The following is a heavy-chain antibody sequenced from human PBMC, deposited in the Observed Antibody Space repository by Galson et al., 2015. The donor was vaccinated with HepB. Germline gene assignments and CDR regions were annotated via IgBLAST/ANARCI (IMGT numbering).Heavy chain of an antibody. Sequence: SVKVSCKASGYTFTSYDINWVRQATGQGLEWMGWMNPNSGNTGYAQKFQGRVTMTRNTSISTAYMELSSLRSEDTAVYYCARVGSGSYSSLYYYYYYMDVWGKGTTVTVSS. CDR2: MNPNSGNT. CDR1: GYTFTSYD. CDR3: ARVGSGSYSSLYYYYYYMDV. V-gene: IGHV1-8*01. J-gene: IGHJ6*03. D-gene: IGHD1-26*01.